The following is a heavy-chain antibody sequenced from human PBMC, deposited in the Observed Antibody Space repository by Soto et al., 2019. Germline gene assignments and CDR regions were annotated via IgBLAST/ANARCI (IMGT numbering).Heavy chain of an antibody. CDR1: GGSISSGGYY. D-gene: IGHD5-18*01. CDR2: IYYSGST. Sequence: SETLSLTCTVSGGSISSGGYYWSWIRQHPGKGLEWIGYIYYSGSTYYNPSLQERVTITRDMSTSTAYMELSGLRSEDTAVYYCAADVGGYIYGLGKYWGQGTLVTVSS. J-gene: IGHJ4*02. V-gene: IGHV4-31*03. CDR3: AADVGGYIYGLGKY.